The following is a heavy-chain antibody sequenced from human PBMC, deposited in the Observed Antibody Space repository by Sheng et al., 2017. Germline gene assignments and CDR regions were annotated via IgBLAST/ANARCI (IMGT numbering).Heavy chain of an antibody. CDR2: IWYDGSNK. CDR3: ARVLLSSGWYYYYGMDV. Sequence: QVQLVESGGGVVQPGRSLRLSCAASGFTFSSYGMHWVRQAPGKGLEWVAVIWYDGSNKYYADSVKGRFTISRDNSKNTLYLQMNSLRAEDTAVYYCARVLLSSGWYYYYGMDVVGPRDPRSTVS. CDR1: GFTFSSYG. D-gene: IGHD6-19*01. V-gene: IGHV3-33*01. J-gene: IGHJ6*02.